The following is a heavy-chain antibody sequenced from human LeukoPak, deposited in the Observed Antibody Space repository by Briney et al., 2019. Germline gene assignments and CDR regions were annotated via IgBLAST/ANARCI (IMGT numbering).Heavy chain of an antibody. CDR3: ARTSVLLWFGGFDAFDI. J-gene: IGHJ3*02. D-gene: IGHD3-10*01. CDR1: GGSISSSSYC. CDR2: IYYSGST. V-gene: IGHV4-39*01. Sequence: PSETLSLTCTVSGGSISSSSYCWGWIRQPPGKGLEWIGSIYYSGSTYYNPSLKSRVTISVDTSKNQFSLKLSSVTAADTAVYYCARTSVLLWFGGFDAFDIWGQGTMVTVSS.